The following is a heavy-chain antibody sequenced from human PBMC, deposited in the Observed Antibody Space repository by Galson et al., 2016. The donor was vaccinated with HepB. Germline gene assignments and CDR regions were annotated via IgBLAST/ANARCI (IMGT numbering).Heavy chain of an antibody. D-gene: IGHD3-10*01. V-gene: IGHV3-30*03. CDR1: GFTISTSG. CDR3: VRGRTQGDS. CDR2: ISFDGSNK. J-gene: IGHJ4*02. Sequence: SLRLSCAASGFTISTSGMHWVRQAPGKGLECVAVISFDGSNKYYGRSVKGRFTISRDTSNNTFYLQMNSLRPEDTAVYYCVRGRTQGDSWGQGTLVTVSS.